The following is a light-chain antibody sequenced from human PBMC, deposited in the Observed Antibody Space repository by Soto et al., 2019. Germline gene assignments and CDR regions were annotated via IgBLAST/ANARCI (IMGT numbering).Light chain of an antibody. V-gene: IGKV3-15*01. J-gene: IGKJ1*01. Sequence: EIVMTQSPATLSVSPGERVTLSCRASQSVSSNLAWYQQKPGQAPRLLIYAASTRATGIPARFSCSGSGTEFTLIISSLQSEDFAVYYCQQYNNWRTFGQGTKVEIK. CDR2: AAS. CDR3: QQYNNWRT. CDR1: QSVSSN.